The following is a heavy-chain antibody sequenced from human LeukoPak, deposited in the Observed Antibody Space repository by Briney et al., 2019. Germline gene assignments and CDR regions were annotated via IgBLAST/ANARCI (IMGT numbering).Heavy chain of an antibody. CDR3: AREEVVVITKECWFDP. CDR1: GGSISSYY. Sequence: PSETLSLTCTVSGGSISSYYWSWIRQPPGKGLEWIGYIYYSGSTNYNPSLKSRVTISVDTSKNQFSLKLSSVTAADTAVYYCAREEVVVITKECWFDPWGQGTLVTVSS. V-gene: IGHV4-59*01. D-gene: IGHD3-22*01. J-gene: IGHJ5*02. CDR2: IYYSGST.